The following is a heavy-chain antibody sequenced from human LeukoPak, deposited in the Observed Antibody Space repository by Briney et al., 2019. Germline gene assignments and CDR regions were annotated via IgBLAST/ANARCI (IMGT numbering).Heavy chain of an antibody. CDR1: GGSISSHY. V-gene: IGHV4-59*11. CDR2: IYYSGST. CDR3: ARGDTGYYYYMDV. J-gene: IGHJ6*03. Sequence: SETLSLTCTVSGGSISSHYWSWIRQPPGKGLEWIGYIYYSGSTNYNPSLKSRVTISVDTSKNQFSLKLSSVTAEDTAVYHCARGDTGYYYYMDVWGKGTTVTVSS.